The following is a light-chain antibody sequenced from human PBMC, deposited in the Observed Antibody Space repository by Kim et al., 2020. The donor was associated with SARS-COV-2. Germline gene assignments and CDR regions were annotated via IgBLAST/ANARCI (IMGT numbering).Light chain of an antibody. V-gene: IGKV1-16*02. CDR1: QGLNNY. CDR2: AAS. Sequence: YEEDSVTIPCRASQGLNNYLAWFEQKPGKAPKSLIYAASSLHSGVPSKFNGSGSGTDFTLTISSLQPEDFTTYYCQHYYTFPVTFGGGTKVDIK. J-gene: IGKJ4*01. CDR3: QHYYTFPVT.